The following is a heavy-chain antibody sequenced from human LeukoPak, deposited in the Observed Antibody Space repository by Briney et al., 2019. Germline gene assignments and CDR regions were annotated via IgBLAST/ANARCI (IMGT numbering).Heavy chain of an antibody. D-gene: IGHD2-2*01. Sequence: GGSLRLSCAASGFTFSSYGMHWVRQAPGKGLEWVAFIRYDGSNKYYADSVKGRFTISRDNSKNTLYLQMNSLRTEDTAVYYCAKQYRYCSSTSCYEMDVWGKGTTVTVSS. V-gene: IGHV3-30*02. CDR3: AKQYRYCSSTSCYEMDV. CDR2: IRYDGSNK. J-gene: IGHJ6*04. CDR1: GFTFSSYG.